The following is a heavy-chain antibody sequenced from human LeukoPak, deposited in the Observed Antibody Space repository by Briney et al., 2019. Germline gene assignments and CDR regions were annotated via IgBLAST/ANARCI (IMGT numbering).Heavy chain of an antibody. D-gene: IGHD2/OR15-2a*01. CDR2: INTDGTII. V-gene: IGHV3-74*01. J-gene: IGHJ4*02. CDR3: VKDLDFRADC. Sequence: GGSLRPSRAASRLTLSSYWIHWVRQTPRSGLGWVARINTDGTIIDYADSVQGRFTISRDNAKNTIYLQMNSLRAEDTALYYCVKDLDFRADCWGQGTQVTVSS. CDR1: RLTLSSYW.